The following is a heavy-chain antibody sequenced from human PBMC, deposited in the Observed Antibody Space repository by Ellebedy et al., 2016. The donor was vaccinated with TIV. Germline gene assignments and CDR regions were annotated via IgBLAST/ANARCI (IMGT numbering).Heavy chain of an antibody. CDR3: AKDAREKAQISWEHES. D-gene: IGHD5-24*01. V-gene: IGHV3-23*01. Sequence: PGGSLRLSCAASGFTFSSYAMSWVRQAPGQGLEWVSGINANGVSIAYADSVKGRFTISRDNSKDTLFLQMNSLRAEDTAVYYCAKDAREKAQISWEHESWGQGTLVTVSS. J-gene: IGHJ5*02. CDR1: GFTFSSYA. CDR2: INANGVSI.